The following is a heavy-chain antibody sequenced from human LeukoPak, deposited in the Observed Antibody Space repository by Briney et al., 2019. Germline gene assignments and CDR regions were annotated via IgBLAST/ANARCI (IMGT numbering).Heavy chain of an antibody. CDR3: ARDPLFTMYGVANPRDDF. Sequence: GASVKVSCEASGYTFTGHYIQWVRQAPGQGLEWMGWINPNSGVTHYAQKFHGRVTMTRDTSISTAYMELSRLTTGDTAVYYCARDPLFTMYGVANPRDDFWGQGTLVTVSS. CDR2: INPNSGVT. CDR1: GYTFTGHY. D-gene: IGHD3-3*01. V-gene: IGHV1-2*02. J-gene: IGHJ4*02.